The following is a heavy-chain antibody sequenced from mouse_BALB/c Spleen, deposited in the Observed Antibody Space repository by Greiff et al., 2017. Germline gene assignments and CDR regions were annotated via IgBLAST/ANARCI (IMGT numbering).Heavy chain of an antibody. J-gene: IGHJ3*01. CDR3: LMIFFAY. V-gene: IGHV1-9*01. Sequence: VKLMESGAELMKPGASVKISCKATGYTFSSYWIEWVKQRPGHGLEWIGEILPGSGSTNYNEKFKGKATFTADTSSNTAYMQLSSLTSEDSAVYYCLMIFFAYWGQGTLVTVSA. CDR1: GYTFSSYW. D-gene: IGHD2-4*01. CDR2: ILPGSGST.